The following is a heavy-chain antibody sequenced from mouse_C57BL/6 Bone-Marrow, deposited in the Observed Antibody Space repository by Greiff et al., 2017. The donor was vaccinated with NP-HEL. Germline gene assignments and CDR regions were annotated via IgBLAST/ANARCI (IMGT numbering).Heavy chain of an antibody. CDR1: GFTFSDFY. D-gene: IGHD3-1*01. Sequence: EVKLMESGGGLVQSGRSLRLSCATSGFTFSDFYMEWVRQAPGKGLEWIAASRNKANDYTTEYSASVKGRFIVSRDTSQSILYLQMNALRAEDTAIYYCARDVNSGDFDVWGTGTTVTVSS. V-gene: IGHV7-1*01. J-gene: IGHJ1*03. CDR2: SRNKANDYTT. CDR3: ARDVNSGDFDV.